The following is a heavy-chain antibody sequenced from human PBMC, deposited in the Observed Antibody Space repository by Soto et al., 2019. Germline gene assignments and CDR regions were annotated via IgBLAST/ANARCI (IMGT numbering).Heavy chain of an antibody. D-gene: IGHD1-7*01. Sequence: XVSLRLWCAASGFTFSNAWMIWVRQAPGKGLEWVGRIKSKTDGGTTDYAAPVKGRFTISRDDSKNTLYLQMNSLTTEDTAVYYCTTGTTGTTTVLYYYYSGMDVWGQGTTVTVSS. CDR1: GFTFSNAW. J-gene: IGHJ6*02. V-gene: IGHV3-15*01. CDR3: TTGTTGTTTVLYYYYSGMDV. CDR2: IKSKTDGGTT.